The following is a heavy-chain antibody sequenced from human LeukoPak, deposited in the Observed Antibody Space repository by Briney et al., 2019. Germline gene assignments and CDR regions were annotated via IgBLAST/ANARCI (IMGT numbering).Heavy chain of an antibody. D-gene: IGHD3-22*01. J-gene: IGHJ4*02. CDR3: VRDWGYDSSGYWQKYFDS. CDR1: GFTFSTFW. Sequence: PGGSLRLSCATSGFTFSTFWMHLVRQAPGKGLVWVSRINHDGSSTNYADSVKGRFTISRDNAKNTLHLQMNSLRSEDTAVYYCVRDWGYDSSGYWQKYFDSWGQGTLVTVSS. V-gene: IGHV3-74*01. CDR2: INHDGSST.